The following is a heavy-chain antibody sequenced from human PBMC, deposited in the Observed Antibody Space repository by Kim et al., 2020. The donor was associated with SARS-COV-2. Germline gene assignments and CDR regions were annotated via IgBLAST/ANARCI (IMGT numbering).Heavy chain of an antibody. CDR3: ARDRELRVGDYGMDV. Sequence: DPGKGRFTLSRDNSKNTLYLQMNSLRAEDTAVYYCARDRELRVGDYGMDVWGQGTAVTVAS. D-gene: IGHD1-7*01. V-gene: IGHV3-30*07. J-gene: IGHJ6*02.